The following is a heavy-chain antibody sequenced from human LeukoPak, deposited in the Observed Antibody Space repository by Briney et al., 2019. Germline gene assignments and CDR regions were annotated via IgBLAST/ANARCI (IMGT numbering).Heavy chain of an antibody. D-gene: IGHD3-22*01. J-gene: IGHJ4*02. V-gene: IGHV1-2*02. CDR1: GYTFTVYY. CDR2: INPNSGGI. CDR3: ARELRDSSGYYLSY. Sequence: ASVTVSFKSSGYTFTVYYMHWVRQAPGQGLEWMGWINPNSGGINYAQKFQGRVTMTRDTYISTPYMELSRLRSDDTAMYYCARELRDSSGYYLSYWGQGTLVTVSS.